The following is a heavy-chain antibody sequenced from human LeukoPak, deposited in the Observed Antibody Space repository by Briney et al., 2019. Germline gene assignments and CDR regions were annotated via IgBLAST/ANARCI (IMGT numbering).Heavy chain of an antibody. CDR2: ISGSGDST. V-gene: IGHV3-23*01. D-gene: IGHD1-20*01. Sequence: GGSLRLSCAASGFTFINAWMAWVRQAPGKGLEWVSGISGSGDSTHFADSVKGRFTISRDNSKNTLYLQMNSLRAEDTAVYYCARVSITGTTFPPDYWGQGTLVTVSS. J-gene: IGHJ4*02. CDR1: GFTFINAW. CDR3: ARVSITGTTFPPDY.